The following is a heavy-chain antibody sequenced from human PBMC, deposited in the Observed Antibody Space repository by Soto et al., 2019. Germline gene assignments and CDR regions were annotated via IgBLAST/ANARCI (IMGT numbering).Heavy chain of an antibody. V-gene: IGHV1-18*01. D-gene: IGHD6-13*01. Sequence: QVQLLQSGAEVKKPGASVKVSCKASGYTFPSYGVSWVRQAPGQGLEWMGWISAYNGNTHYAQQLQGRVTMTTDTSTSTAYMELRSLRSDDTAVYYCARDWAAAGRFDYWGQGTLVTVSS. J-gene: IGHJ4*02. CDR3: ARDWAAAGRFDY. CDR1: GYTFPSYG. CDR2: ISAYNGNT.